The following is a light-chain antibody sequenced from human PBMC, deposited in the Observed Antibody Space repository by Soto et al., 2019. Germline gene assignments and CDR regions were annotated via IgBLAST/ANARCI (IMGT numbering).Light chain of an antibody. J-gene: IGLJ1*01. V-gene: IGLV2-14*01. CDR3: SSYTSSSTHYV. Sequence: QSALTQPASVSGSPGQSITISCTGTSSDVGGYNDVSWYQQHPGKAPKLMIYDVSNRPSGVSNRFSGSKSGNTASLTISGLQPEDEADYYCSSYTSSSTHYVFGTGTKLTVL. CDR2: DVS. CDR1: SSDVGGYND.